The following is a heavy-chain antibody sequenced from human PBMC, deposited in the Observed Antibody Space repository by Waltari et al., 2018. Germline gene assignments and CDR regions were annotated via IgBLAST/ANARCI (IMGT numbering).Heavy chain of an antibody. D-gene: IGHD2-15*01. J-gene: IGHJ4*02. Sequence: EVQLVVSGGGLVQPGRSLTLSCKASGFIFRDQSVSWVRQAPGKGLEWVGFIKSKAYGATTENAASVKGRFIISRDDSKSIAYLQMDSLKTEDTAVYYCARDRWYFDSWGQGTLVTVSS. CDR3: ARDRWYFDS. V-gene: IGHV3-49*04. CDR1: GFIFRDQS. CDR2: IKSKAYGATT.